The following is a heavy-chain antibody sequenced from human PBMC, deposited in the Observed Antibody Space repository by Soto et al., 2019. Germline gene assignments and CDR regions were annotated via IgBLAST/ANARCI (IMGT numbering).Heavy chain of an antibody. Sequence: EVQLVESGGGLAQPGGSLRLSCAASGFTFSGRSMHWVRQAPVKGLVWVSGIDNAGTDSTYADSVKGRFTSSRDNAKNKLYLPMNSLRVEDTAVYYCARGWFGPDVWGKGTTVTVSS. CDR3: ARGWFGPDV. J-gene: IGHJ6*04. CDR1: GFTFSGRS. CDR2: IDNAGTDS. V-gene: IGHV3-74*01. D-gene: IGHD3-10*01.